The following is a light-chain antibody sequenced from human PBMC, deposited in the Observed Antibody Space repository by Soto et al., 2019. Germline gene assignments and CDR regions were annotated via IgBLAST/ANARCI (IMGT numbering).Light chain of an antibody. CDR1: QSVGRN. CDR3: QQYNHWPPLT. J-gene: IGKJ4*01. V-gene: IGKV3-15*01. CDR2: GAS. Sequence: EIVMTQSPATLSVSPGERATLSCRASQSVGRNLAWYQQKPGQAPRLRIYGASTRATGIPARFSGSGSGTQFTLTISSLQSEDFAISSCQQYNHWPPLTFGGGTKVEIK.